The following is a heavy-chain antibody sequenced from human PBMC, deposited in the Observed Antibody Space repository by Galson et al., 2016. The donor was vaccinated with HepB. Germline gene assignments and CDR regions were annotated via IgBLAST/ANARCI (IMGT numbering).Heavy chain of an antibody. CDR3: ARGYGDSALYYYYGMDV. D-gene: IGHD4-17*01. CDR1: EFTFNRYA. CDR2: IWYDGSEK. V-gene: IGHV3-33*01. Sequence: SLRLSCAASEFTFNRYAMHWVRQAPGKGLEWVAVIWYDGSEKYYVDSVRGRFTISRDNSKNTLYLQMKSLRAEDTAVYYCARGYGDSALYYYYGMDVWGQGTTVTVSS. J-gene: IGHJ6*02.